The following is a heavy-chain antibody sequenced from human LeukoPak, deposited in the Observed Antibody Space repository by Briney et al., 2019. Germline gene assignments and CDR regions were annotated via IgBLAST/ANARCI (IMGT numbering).Heavy chain of an antibody. D-gene: IGHD5-24*01. V-gene: IGHV3-30*03. CDR1: GFTFSSYG. CDR2: ISYDGSNK. Sequence: GALRLSRAASGFTFSSYGMHWVRQAPGKGLEWVAVISYDGSNKYYADSVKGRFTISRDNSKNTLYLQMNSLRAEDTAVYYRARLDVDRYYYYGMDVWGQGTTVTVSS. J-gene: IGHJ6*02. CDR3: ARLDVDRYYYYGMDV.